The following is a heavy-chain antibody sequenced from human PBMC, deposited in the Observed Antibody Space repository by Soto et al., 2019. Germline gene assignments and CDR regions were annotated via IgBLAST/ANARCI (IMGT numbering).Heavy chain of an antibody. Sequence: EVQLVESGGGLVQPGGSLSLSCAASGFTFTSCCMTWVRQVPGKGLQWVANIKGDGSEKYYVDSVKGRFTISRDDSKNSLYMQMTSLRADDTAVYYCSRGGYCCSRYWVDWGQGTLVTVSS. CDR1: GFTFTSCC. V-gene: IGHV3-7*01. J-gene: IGHJ4*02. CDR2: IKGDGSEK. CDR3: SRGGYCCSRYWVD. D-gene: IGHD6-13*01.